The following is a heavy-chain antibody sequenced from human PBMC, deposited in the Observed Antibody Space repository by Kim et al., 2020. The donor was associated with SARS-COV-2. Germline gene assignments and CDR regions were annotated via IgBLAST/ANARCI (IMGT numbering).Heavy chain of an antibody. Sequence: GGSLRPSCATAGFTFSGSAIHWVRQASGKGLEWVGRIRSKANDHATDYAPSVKGRFTFSRNDSQSTAYLQMNSLKTDDTAVYYCITIIGVVYKWGQGTLV. CDR3: ITIIGVVYK. CDR2: IRSKANDHAT. D-gene: IGHD3-3*01. V-gene: IGHV3-73*01. J-gene: IGHJ4*02. CDR1: GFTFSGSA.